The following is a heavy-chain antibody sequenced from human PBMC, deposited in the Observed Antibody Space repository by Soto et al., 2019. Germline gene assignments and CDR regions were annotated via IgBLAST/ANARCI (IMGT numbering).Heavy chain of an antibody. CDR3: ARDDVLCDGGRCYGVPLDA. Sequence: PGGSLRLSCAASGFTVSSKYMIWVRQAPGKGLEWVSLIQSGGPTYYADSVKGRFTISRDTSENTVHLQMDSLRAEDTAVYYCARDDVLCDGGRCYGVPLDAWGKGTTVTVSS. CDR2: IQSGGPT. D-gene: IGHD2-15*01. J-gene: IGHJ6*04. V-gene: IGHV3-66*01. CDR1: GFTVSSKY.